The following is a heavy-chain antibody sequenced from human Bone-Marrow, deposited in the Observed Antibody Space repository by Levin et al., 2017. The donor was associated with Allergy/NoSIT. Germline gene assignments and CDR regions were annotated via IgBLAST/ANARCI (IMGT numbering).Heavy chain of an antibody. V-gene: IGHV3-23*01. CDR3: AKGTSYYGSGLGYYGMDV. J-gene: IGHJ6*02. CDR1: GFTFSSYA. CDR2: ISGSGGST. Sequence: GGSLRLSCAASGFTFSSYAMSWVRQAPGKGLEWVSAISGSGGSTYYADSVKGRFTISRDNSKNTLYLQMNSLRAEDTAVYYCAKGTSYYGSGLGYYGMDVWGQGTTVTVSS. D-gene: IGHD3-10*01.